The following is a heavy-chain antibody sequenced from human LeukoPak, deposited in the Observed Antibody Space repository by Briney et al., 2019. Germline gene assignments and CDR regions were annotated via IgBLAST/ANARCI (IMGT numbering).Heavy chain of an antibody. CDR3: ARVTMIVVVITTVSAFDI. D-gene: IGHD3-22*01. J-gene: IGHJ3*02. CDR2: INHSGST. Sequence: SDTLSLTCAVYGGSFSGYYWSWIRQPPGKGLEWIGEINHSGSTNYNPSLKSRVTISVDTSKNQFSLKLSSVTAADTAVYYCARVTMIVVVITTVSAFDIWGQGTMVTVSS. CDR1: GGSFSGYY. V-gene: IGHV4-34*01.